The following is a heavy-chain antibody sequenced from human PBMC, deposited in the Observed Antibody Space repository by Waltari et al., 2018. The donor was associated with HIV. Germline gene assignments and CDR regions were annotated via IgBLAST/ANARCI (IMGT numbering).Heavy chain of an antibody. D-gene: IGHD6-25*01. J-gene: IGHJ6*02. V-gene: IGHV3-30*18. CDR3: AKEEGAAERDMKAGMDV. CDR1: RSPYSTYL. Sequence: HVQLVAYGVAVAQPARSLSPSCGDSRSPYSTYLMHWARQTPGKGLEWGAVISEDGTNEYYTDAVKGRFTISRDNSKNTLYLQMNSLRGEDTGVYYCAKEEGAAERDMKAGMDVWGQGTTVTVSS. CDR2: ISEDGTNE.